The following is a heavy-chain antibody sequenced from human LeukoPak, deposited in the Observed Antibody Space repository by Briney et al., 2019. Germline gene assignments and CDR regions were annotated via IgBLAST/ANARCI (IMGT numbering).Heavy chain of an antibody. D-gene: IGHD3-10*01. V-gene: IGHV4-39*07. Sequence: PSETLSLTCTVSAGSISSSSYYWGWIRQPPGKGLERIGSIYYSGSTYYNPSLKSRVTISVDTSKNQFSLKLSSVTAADTAMYYCARTGRLAFDIWGQGTMVTVSS. CDR1: AGSISSSSYY. J-gene: IGHJ3*02. CDR2: IYYSGST. CDR3: ARTGRLAFDI.